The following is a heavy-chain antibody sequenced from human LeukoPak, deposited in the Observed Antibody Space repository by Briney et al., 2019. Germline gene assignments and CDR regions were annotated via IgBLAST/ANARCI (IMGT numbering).Heavy chain of an antibody. J-gene: IGHJ4*02. Sequence: GGSLRLSCAASGFTFSSYSMNWVRQAPGKGLEWVSSIISSSSYIYYADSVKGRFTISRDNAKNSLYLQMNSLRAEDTAVYYCARDPLELRLTPFDYWGQGTLVTVSS. CDR2: IISSSSYI. CDR3: ARDPLELRLTPFDY. CDR1: GFTFSSYS. V-gene: IGHV3-21*01. D-gene: IGHD5-24*01.